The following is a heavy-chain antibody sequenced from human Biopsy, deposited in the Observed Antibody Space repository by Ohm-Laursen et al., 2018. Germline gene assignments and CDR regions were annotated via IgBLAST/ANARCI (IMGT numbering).Heavy chain of an antibody. V-gene: IGHV3-73*01. D-gene: IGHD3-10*01. Sequence: SLRLSCAASGFTFSASAVHWVRQASGKGLEWVGRIRSKAKSYATAYAASVTGRFTISRDDSKNTTYLQMNSRKTKDTAVYYCPLEGAGFDNWGQGTLVTVSS. CDR1: GFTFSASA. CDR3: PLEGAGFDN. CDR2: IRSKAKSYAT. J-gene: IGHJ4*02.